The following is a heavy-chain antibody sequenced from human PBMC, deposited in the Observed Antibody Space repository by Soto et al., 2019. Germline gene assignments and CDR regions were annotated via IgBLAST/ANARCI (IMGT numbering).Heavy chain of an antibody. Sequence: GGSLRLSCAASGFSFSDYYMSWTRQAPGKGLEWVSLISTSGSSTDYADSVKGRFTISRDNAKNSLSLQMNSLRAEDTAVYYCANLAKYYYHYMDVWGKGTTVTVSS. J-gene: IGHJ6*03. V-gene: IGHV3-11*01. CDR2: ISTSGSST. D-gene: IGHD1-26*01. CDR1: GFSFSDYY. CDR3: ANLAKYYYHYMDV.